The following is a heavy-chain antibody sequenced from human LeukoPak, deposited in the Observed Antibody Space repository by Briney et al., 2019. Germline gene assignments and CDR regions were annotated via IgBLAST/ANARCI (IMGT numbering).Heavy chain of an antibody. V-gene: IGHV1-69*02. CDR3: ARGPYSNPDPHYYYYYMDV. Sequence: GASVKVSCKASGGTFSSYTISWVRQAPGQGLEWMGRIIPILGIANYAQKFQGRVTITADKSTSTAYMELSSLRSEDTAVYYCARGPYSNPDPHYYYYYMDVRGKGTTVTVSS. CDR2: IIPILGIA. D-gene: IGHD4-11*01. CDR1: GGTFSSYT. J-gene: IGHJ6*03.